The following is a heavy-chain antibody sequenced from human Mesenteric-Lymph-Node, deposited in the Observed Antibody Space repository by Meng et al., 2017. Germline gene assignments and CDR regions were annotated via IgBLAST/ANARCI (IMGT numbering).Heavy chain of an antibody. J-gene: IGHJ4*02. V-gene: IGHV6-1*01. CDR3: ARDPGISVVIAFDF. CDR2: TYFRSKWYK. D-gene: IGHD3-22*01. Sequence: QLHRSGPASMNTPRPLPPPLASPGDTGPSKGAALNWTRQSPSRGVKWLGRTYFRSKWYKDYAVSVTGRITINPDTSKNQFSLHLNSMTPEDTAVYYCARDPGISVVIAFDFWGQGTLVTVSS. CDR1: GDTGPSKGAA.